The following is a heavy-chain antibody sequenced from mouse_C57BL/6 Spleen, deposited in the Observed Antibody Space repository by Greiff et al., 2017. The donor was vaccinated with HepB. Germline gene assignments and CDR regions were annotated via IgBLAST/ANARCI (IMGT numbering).Heavy chain of an antibody. CDR3: ARFDYYGYWYFDV. J-gene: IGHJ1*03. D-gene: IGHD1-1*01. V-gene: IGHV1-18*01. CDR1: GYTFTDYN. CDR2: INPNNGGT. Sequence: EVQLQQSGPELVKPGASVKIPCKASGYTFTDYNMDWVKQSHGKSLEWIGDINPNNGGTIYNQKFKGKATLTVDKSSSTAYMELRRLTSEDTAVYYFARFDYYGYWYFDVWGTGTTVTVSS.